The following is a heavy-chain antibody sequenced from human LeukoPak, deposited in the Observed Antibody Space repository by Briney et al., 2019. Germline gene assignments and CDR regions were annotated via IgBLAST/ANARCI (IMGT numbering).Heavy chain of an antibody. J-gene: IGHJ4*02. D-gene: IGHD3-10*01. Sequence: PGGSLRLSCAASGFTFSGYWMSWVRQAPGKGLEGVANIKQDGSEKYYVDSVKGRFTISRDNAKNSVYLQRNSLGAADPAVYYFVRDVGGGPIRGYFDYWGQGTLVTVSS. V-gene: IGHV3-7*01. CDR3: VRDVGGGPIRGYFDY. CDR1: GFTFSGYW. CDR2: IKQDGSEK.